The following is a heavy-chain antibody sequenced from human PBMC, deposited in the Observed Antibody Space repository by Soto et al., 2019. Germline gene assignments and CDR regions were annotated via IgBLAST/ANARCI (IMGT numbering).Heavy chain of an antibody. D-gene: IGHD4-17*01. Sequence: QLQLQESGSGLVKPSQTLSLTCAVSGGSISSGGYSWSWIRQPPGKGLEWIGYIYHSGSTYYNPSLKSRVTISVDRAKNQFSLKLGSVTAADTAVYYCARGYGGNSDYYYGMDVWGQGTTVTVSS. CDR2: IYHSGST. V-gene: IGHV4-30-2*01. CDR1: GGSISSGGYS. CDR3: ARGYGGNSDYYYGMDV. J-gene: IGHJ6*02.